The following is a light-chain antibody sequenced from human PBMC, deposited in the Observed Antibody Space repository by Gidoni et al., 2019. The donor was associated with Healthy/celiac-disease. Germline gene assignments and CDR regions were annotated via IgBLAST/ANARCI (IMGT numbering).Light chain of an antibody. CDR1: RSISSY. CDR3: QQSYSTPWT. J-gene: IGKJ1*01. Sequence: DIQMTQSPSSLSASVGDRLTITCRASRSISSYLNWYQQKPGKAPKLLIYTAFSLPSGVPSRFSGSGSGTDFTLTISSLHPEDFATYYCQQSYSTPWTFGQGTKVEIK. CDR2: TAF. V-gene: IGKV1-39*01.